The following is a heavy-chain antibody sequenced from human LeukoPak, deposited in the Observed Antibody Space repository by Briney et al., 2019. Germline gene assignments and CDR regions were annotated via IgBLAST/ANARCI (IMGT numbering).Heavy chain of an antibody. V-gene: IGHV4-59*01. D-gene: IGHD6-19*01. Sequence: SSETLSLTCTVSGGSISSYYWSWIRQPPGKGLEWIGYIYYSGSTNYNPSLKSRVTISVDTSKNQFSLKLSSVTAADTAVYYCARRSSGWYDNWFDPWGQGTLVTVSS. CDR3: ARRSSGWYDNWFDP. CDR2: IYYSGST. J-gene: IGHJ5*02. CDR1: GGSISSYY.